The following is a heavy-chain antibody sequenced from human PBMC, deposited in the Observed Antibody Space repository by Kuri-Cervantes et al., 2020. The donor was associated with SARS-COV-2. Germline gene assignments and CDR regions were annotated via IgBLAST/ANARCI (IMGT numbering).Heavy chain of an antibody. V-gene: IGHV3-30*18. CDR2: ISFDGSNK. D-gene: IGHD2-2*01. Sequence: GESLKISCAASGFNFRTYGLHWVRQAPGKGLEWVALISFDGSNKYYADSVKGRFTISRDNSKNTLYLQMNSLRAEDTAVYYCAKEGRVPAARYYYYGMDVWGQGTTVTVSS. CDR1: GFNFRTYG. J-gene: IGHJ6*02. CDR3: AKEGRVPAARYYYYGMDV.